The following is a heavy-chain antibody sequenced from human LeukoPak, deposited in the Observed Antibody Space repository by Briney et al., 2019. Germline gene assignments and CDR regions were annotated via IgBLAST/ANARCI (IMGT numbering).Heavy chain of an antibody. J-gene: IGHJ4*02. CDR2: ISISSSYI. D-gene: IGHD2-2*01. CDR1: GFTFSSYS. CDR3: ARDPFYCSSTSCLYGGGY. Sequence: PGGSLRRSCAASGFTFSSYSMNWVRQAPGKGLEWVSSISISSSYIYYADSVKGRFTISRDTAKNSLYLHMHRLRAEDKAVYYCARDPFYCSSTSCLYGGGYWGQGTLVTVSS. V-gene: IGHV3-21*01.